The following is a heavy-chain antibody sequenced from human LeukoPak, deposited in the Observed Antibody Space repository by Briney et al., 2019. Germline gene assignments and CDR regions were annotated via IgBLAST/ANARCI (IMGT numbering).Heavy chain of an antibody. CDR3: AKRLHDYGDYYYYMDV. V-gene: IGHV3-30*02. D-gene: IGHD4-17*01. CDR2: IRYDGSYE. J-gene: IGHJ6*03. CDR1: GFSFSTYD. Sequence: GGSLRLSCAASGFSFSTYDMHWVRQAPGKGLEWLTFIRYDGSYEYYADSVTGRFTISRDNSKNTLYLRMSSLRPEDTAVYYCAKRLHDYGDYYYYMDVWGKGTTVTVSS.